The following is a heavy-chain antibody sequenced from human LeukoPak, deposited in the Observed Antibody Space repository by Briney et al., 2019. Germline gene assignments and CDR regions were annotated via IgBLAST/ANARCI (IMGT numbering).Heavy chain of an antibody. CDR3: ARVGCSSTSCYNAFDI. CDR2: IYHSGST. Sequence: SSETLSLTCTVSGYSISSGYYWGWIRQPPGKGLEWIGSIYHSGSTYYNPSLKIRVTISVDTSKNQFSLKLSSVTAADTAVYYCARVGCSSTSCYNAFDIWGQGTMVTVSS. CDR1: GYSISSGYY. V-gene: IGHV4-38-2*02. J-gene: IGHJ3*02. D-gene: IGHD2-2*02.